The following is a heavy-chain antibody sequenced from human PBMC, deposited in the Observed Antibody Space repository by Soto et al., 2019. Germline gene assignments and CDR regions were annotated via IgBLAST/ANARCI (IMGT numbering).Heavy chain of an antibody. J-gene: IGHJ3*02. CDR2: ISGSGGST. CDR1: GFTFSSYA. CDR3: TKVYSSSSGAFDI. V-gene: IGHV3-23*01. D-gene: IGHD6-6*01. Sequence: GGSLRLSCAASGFTFSSYAMSWVRQAPGKGLEWVSAISGSGGSTYYADSVKGRFTISRDNSKNTLYLQMNSLRAEDTAVYYCTKVYSSSSGAFDIWGQGTMVTVSS.